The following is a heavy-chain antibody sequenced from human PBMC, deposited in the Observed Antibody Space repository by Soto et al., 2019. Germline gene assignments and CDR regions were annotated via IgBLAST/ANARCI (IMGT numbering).Heavy chain of an antibody. D-gene: IGHD3-10*01. V-gene: IGHV3-30*04. J-gene: IGHJ4*02. Sequence: QVHLEESGGGVVHPGRSLRLSCEASGFTFNTYAVHWVRQAPGKGLEWVAVVSSDGSNKYYSDSVKGRFSISRDNSNNTLSLQMNSLRTEDTAVYYCARGAITVLRGVDYWGRGTLVTVSS. CDR3: ARGAITVLRGVDY. CDR1: GFTFNTYA. CDR2: VSSDGSNK.